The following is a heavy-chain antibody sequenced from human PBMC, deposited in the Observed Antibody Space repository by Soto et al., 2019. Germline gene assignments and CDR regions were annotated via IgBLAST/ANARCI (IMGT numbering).Heavy chain of an antibody. D-gene: IGHD5-18*01. Sequence: ASVKVSCKASGGTFSTYTITWVRQAPGQGLEWMGWISAYNGNTNYAQKLQGRVTMTTDTSTSTAYMELRSLRSDDTAVYYCARQLQLWLPGSDYWGQGTLVTVSS. V-gene: IGHV1-18*01. CDR3: ARQLQLWLPGSDY. CDR2: ISAYNGNT. CDR1: GGTFSTYT. J-gene: IGHJ4*02.